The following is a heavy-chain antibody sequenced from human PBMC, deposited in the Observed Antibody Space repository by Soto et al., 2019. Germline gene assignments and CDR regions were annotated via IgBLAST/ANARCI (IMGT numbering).Heavy chain of an antibody. CDR3: ATGYYYDSSGYYRQQTNFDY. CDR1: GYTFTSYG. CDR2: ISGYNGNT. V-gene: IGHV1-18*01. D-gene: IGHD3-22*01. Sequence: ASVKVSCKASGYTFTSYGVSWVRQAPGQGLEWMGWISGYNGNTNYAQKSQGRVTMTTDTSTSTAYMELSSLRSEDTAVYYCATGYYYDSSGYYRQQTNFDYWGQGTLVTVSS. J-gene: IGHJ4*02.